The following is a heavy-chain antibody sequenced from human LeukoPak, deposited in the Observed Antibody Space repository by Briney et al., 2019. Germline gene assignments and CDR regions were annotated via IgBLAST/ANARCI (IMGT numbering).Heavy chain of an antibody. J-gene: IGHJ4*02. D-gene: IGHD3-22*01. V-gene: IGHV3-21*01. CDR2: ISSSSSYI. CDR3: ASLDSSGYYYSDY. Sequence: PGGSLRLSCVASGFTFSSYSMNWVRQAPGKGLEWVSSISSSSSYIYYADSVKGRFTISRDNAKNSLYLQMNSLRAEDTAVYYCASLDSSGYYYSDYWGQGTLVTVSS. CDR1: GFTFSSYS.